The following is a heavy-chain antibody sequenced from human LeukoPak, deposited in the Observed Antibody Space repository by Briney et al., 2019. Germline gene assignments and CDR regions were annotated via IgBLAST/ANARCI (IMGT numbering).Heavy chain of an antibody. Sequence: PGGSLRLSCAASGFTFSSYWMHWVRQAPGKGLVWVSRINSDGSSTSYADSVKGRFTISRDNAKNTLYLQMNSLRAEDTAVYYCARDTTIVVVPAAIGDFDYWGQGTLVNVSS. D-gene: IGHD2-2*02. CDR3: ARDTTIVVVPAAIGDFDY. J-gene: IGHJ4*02. V-gene: IGHV3-74*01. CDR2: INSDGSST. CDR1: GFTFSSYW.